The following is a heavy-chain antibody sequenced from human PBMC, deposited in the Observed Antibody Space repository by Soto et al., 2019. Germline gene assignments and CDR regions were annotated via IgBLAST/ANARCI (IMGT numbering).Heavy chain of an antibody. D-gene: IGHD1-7*01. J-gene: IGHJ4*02. CDR1: GGSFTSNNW. CDR3: ASRDPGTSVDY. V-gene: IGHV4-4*02. CDR2: IYRTGST. Sequence: SETLSLTCAVSGGSFTSNNWCTWVRQPPGQGLEWIGEIYRTGSTNYNPSLKSRVTISLDKSEKQISLKVTSLTAADTAVYYCASRDPGTSVDYWGQGTLVTVSS.